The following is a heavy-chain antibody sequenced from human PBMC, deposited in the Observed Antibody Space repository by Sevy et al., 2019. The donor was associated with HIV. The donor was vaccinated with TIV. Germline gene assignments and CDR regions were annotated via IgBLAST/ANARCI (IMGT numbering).Heavy chain of an antibody. CDR2: TYYRSKWYY. Sequence: SQTLSLTCAISGDSVSTNTAAWNWIRQSPSRGLEWLGRTYYRSKWYYDYALSVKSRMTINADTSKNQFPLQLNSVTPEDTAVYYCARERERGYNYDPFDYWGQGTLVTVSS. J-gene: IGHJ4*02. V-gene: IGHV6-1*01. CDR3: ARERERGYNYDPFDY. D-gene: IGHD5-12*01. CDR1: GDSVSTNTAA.